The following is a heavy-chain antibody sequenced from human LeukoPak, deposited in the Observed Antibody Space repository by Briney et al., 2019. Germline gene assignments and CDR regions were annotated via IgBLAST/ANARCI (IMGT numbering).Heavy chain of an antibody. V-gene: IGHV4-34*01. CDR2: IYHSGSP. Sequence: SETLSLTCAVYGGSFSDYWWTWIRQPPGKGLEWIGSIYHSGSPYYNPSLKSRLTISVDTSKNQFSLKLTSVTAADTAVYYCARIRGRDYWGQGTLVTVSS. CDR1: GGSFSDYW. J-gene: IGHJ4*02. CDR3: ARIRGRDY.